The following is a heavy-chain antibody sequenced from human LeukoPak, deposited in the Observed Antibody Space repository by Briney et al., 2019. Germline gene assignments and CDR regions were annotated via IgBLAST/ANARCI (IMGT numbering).Heavy chain of an antibody. CDR3: AIGWFGEL. J-gene: IGHJ4*02. V-gene: IGHV4-34*01. CDR2: MSHSGST. Sequence: PSETLSLTCAVYGGSFSGCYWSWIRQPPGKGLEWVGEMSHSGSTNYNPSLQSRATTSEATSTNQSPLKLSSVTAADTAVYYCAIGWFGELWRQGTLVTVSS. CDR1: GGSFSGCY. D-gene: IGHD3-10*01.